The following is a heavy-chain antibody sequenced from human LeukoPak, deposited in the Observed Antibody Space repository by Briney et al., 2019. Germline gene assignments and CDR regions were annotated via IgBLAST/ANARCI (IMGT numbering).Heavy chain of an antibody. CDR2: INPNSGGT. CDR3: ARVPYGDAYYFDY. D-gene: IGHD4-17*01. J-gene: IGHJ4*02. Sequence: ASVKVSCTASGYTFTVYYMHWVRQAPGQGLAWMGWINPNSGGTNYAQKFQGRVTMTRDTSISTAYMELSRLRSDDTAVYYCARVPYGDAYYFDYWGQGSLVTVSS. CDR1: GYTFTVYY. V-gene: IGHV1-2*02.